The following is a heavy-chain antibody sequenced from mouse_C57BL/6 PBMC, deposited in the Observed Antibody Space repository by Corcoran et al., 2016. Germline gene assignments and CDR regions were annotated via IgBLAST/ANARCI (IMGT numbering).Heavy chain of an antibody. CDR3: AAYDGYYPWYFDV. Sequence: QVQLKQSGAELVRPGASVKLSCKASGYTFTDYYINWVKQRPGQGLEWIARIYPGSGNTYYNEKFKGKATLTAEKSSSTAYMQFSSLTSEDSAVYFCAAYDGYYPWYFDVWGTGTTVTVSS. J-gene: IGHJ1*03. CDR1: GYTFTDYY. V-gene: IGHV1-76*01. D-gene: IGHD2-3*01. CDR2: IYPGSGNT.